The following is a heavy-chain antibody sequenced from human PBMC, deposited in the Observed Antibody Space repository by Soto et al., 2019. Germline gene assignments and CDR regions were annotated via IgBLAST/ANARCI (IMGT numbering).Heavy chain of an antibody. J-gene: IGHJ4*02. Sequence: SVKVSCKASGVPFSSYAISWVRQAPGQGLEWMGGIIPIFGTANYAQKFQGRVTITADESTTTAYLELSSLTSEDTAMYYCARGSHSPGIAVAGYYYWGQGTLVTVSS. D-gene: IGHD6-19*01. V-gene: IGHV1-69*13. CDR1: GVPFSSYA. CDR3: ARGSHSPGIAVAGYYY. CDR2: IIPIFGTA.